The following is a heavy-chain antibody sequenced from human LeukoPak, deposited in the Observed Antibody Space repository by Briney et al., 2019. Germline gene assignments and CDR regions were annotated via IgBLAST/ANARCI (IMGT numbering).Heavy chain of an antibody. D-gene: IGHD6-19*01. J-gene: IGHJ3*02. V-gene: IGHV4-39*07. CDR3: ARGGIAVGERSDAFDI. CDR2: IYYSGST. CDR1: GGSISSSSYY. Sequence: SETLSLTCTVSGGSISSSSYYWGWIRQPPGKGLEWIGSIYYSGSTYYNPSLKSRVTISVDTSKNQFSLKLSSVTAADTAVYYCARGGIAVGERSDAFDIWGQGTMVTVSS.